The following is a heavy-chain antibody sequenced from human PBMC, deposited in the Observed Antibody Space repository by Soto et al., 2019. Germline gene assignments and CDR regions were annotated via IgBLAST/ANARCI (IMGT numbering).Heavy chain of an antibody. CDR3: AKDPKSTVRFNWFDP. D-gene: IGHD2-8*02. CDR1: GFTFGGYA. V-gene: IGHV3-23*01. J-gene: IGHJ5*02. Sequence: GGSLRLSCAASGFTFGGYAMSWVRQAPGKGLEWVSAISGGGSGTYYADSVKGRFTISRDNSKKTLFLQMNSLRVEDTALYYCAKDPKSTVRFNWFDPWGQGTLVTVSS. CDR2: ISGGGSGT.